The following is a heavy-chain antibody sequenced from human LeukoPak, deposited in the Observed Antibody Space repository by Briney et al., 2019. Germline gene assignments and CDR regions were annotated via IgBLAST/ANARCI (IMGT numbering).Heavy chain of an antibody. CDR1: GFTFSSYA. CDR2: ISGSGGST. Sequence: GGSLRLSCAASGFTFSSYAMSWVRQAPGKGLEWVSAISGSGGSTYYAESVKGRFTISRDNSKNTLYLQMSSLRAEDTAVHYCAKANYGGNPYDAFDIWGQGTMVTVSS. CDR3: AKANYGGNPYDAFDI. V-gene: IGHV3-23*01. J-gene: IGHJ3*02. D-gene: IGHD4-23*01.